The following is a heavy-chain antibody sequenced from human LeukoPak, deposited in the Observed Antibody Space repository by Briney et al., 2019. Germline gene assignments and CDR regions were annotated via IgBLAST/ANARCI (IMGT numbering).Heavy chain of an antibody. V-gene: IGHV3-74*01. J-gene: IGHJ4*02. Sequence: GGSLRLSCAASGFTFSSYWMHWVRQAPGKGLVWVSSIEYGESTTHYADSVRGRFTISRDNYKNTLYLQLTSLSDDDTAVYFCARNSGWYGISWGQGTLVIVSS. CDR3: ARNSGWYGIS. D-gene: IGHD6-19*01. CDR1: GFTFSSYW. CDR2: IEYGESTT.